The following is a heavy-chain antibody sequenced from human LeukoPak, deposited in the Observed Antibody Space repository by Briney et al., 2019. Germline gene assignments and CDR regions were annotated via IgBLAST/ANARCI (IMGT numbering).Heavy chain of an antibody. CDR2: INHSGST. D-gene: IGHD3-22*01. V-gene: IGHV4-34*01. Sequence: PSETLSLTCAVYGGSFSGYYWSWIRQPPGKGLEWIGEINHSGSTNYNPSLKSRVTISVDTSKNQFSLKLSSETAADTAVYYCATSYYYDSSGYYTPFDYWGQGTLVTVSS. CDR3: ATSYYYDSSGYYTPFDY. J-gene: IGHJ4*02. CDR1: GGSFSGYY.